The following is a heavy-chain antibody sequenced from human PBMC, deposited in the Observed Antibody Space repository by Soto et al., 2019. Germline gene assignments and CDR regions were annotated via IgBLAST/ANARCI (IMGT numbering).Heavy chain of an antibody. CDR3: ARDTKEYGSSSWDGDDYYYYYGMDF. J-gene: IGHJ6*02. Sequence: SETLSLTCTVSGGSISSSSYYWSWIRQPPGKGLEWIGYIYYSGSTNYNPSLKSRVTISVDTSKNQFSLKLSSVTAADTAVYYCARDTKEYGSSSWDGDDYYYYYGMDFWGPGTTVNVFS. D-gene: IGHD6-13*01. CDR1: GGSISSSSYY. V-gene: IGHV4-61*01. CDR2: IYYSGST.